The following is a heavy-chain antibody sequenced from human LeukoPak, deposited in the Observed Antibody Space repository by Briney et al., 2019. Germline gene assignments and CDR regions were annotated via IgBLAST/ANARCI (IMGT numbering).Heavy chain of an antibody. CDR2: ILSKTSGGTT. V-gene: IGHV3-15*01. CDR3: ADYYASGSYPP. J-gene: IGHJ5*02. Sequence: GGSLRLSCAASGFTFSEHWMTWVRQAPGKGLEWVGRILSKTSGGTTDYATPVKGRFTISRDDSKNMLYLHMNSLQIEDTAVYYCADYYASGSYPPWGQGTLVTVSS. CDR1: GFTFSEHW. D-gene: IGHD3-10*01.